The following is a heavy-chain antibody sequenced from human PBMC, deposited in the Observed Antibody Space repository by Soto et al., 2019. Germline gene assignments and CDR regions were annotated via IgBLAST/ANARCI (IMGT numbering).Heavy chain of an antibody. Sequence: QLQLQESGPGLVKPSETLSLTCTVSGGSISSSSYYWGWIRQPPGKGLEWIGSIYYSGSTYYNPSLKSRVTISVDTSKNQFSLKLSSVTAADTAVYYCAREIAAAAINWFDPWGQGTLVTVSS. D-gene: IGHD6-13*01. CDR3: AREIAAAAINWFDP. CDR2: IYYSGST. CDR1: GGSISSSSYY. J-gene: IGHJ5*02. V-gene: IGHV4-39*02.